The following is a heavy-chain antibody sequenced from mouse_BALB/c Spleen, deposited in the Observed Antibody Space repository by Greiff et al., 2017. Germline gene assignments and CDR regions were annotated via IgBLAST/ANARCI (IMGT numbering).Heavy chain of an antibody. V-gene: IGHV5-6*01. CDR3: ARHYGNGWYFDV. CDR1: GFTFSSYG. Sequence: EVKLMESGGDLVKPGGSLKLSCAASGFTFSSYGMSWVRQTPDKRLEWVATISSGGSYTYYPDSVKGRFTISRDNAKNTLYLQMSSLKSEDTAMYYCARHYGNGWYFDVWGAGTTVTVSS. CDR2: ISSGGSYT. J-gene: IGHJ1*01. D-gene: IGHD2-1*01.